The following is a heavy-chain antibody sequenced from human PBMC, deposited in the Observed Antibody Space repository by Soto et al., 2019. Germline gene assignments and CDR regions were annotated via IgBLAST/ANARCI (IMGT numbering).Heavy chain of an antibody. CDR2: VDPNGGGS. D-gene: IGHD4-17*01. V-gene: IGHV1-2*04. CDR1: GDSFTDYK. J-gene: IGHJ4*02. Sequence: ASVKVCCKTSGDSFTDYKLHWVRQAPGQGLEWMGWVDPNGGGSNSAQKFQGSVTMTWDTSITTAYLDLTRLTTNDTATYFCATWVDYGDYFRLLGPGNPGHRLL. CDR3: ATWVDYGDYFRL.